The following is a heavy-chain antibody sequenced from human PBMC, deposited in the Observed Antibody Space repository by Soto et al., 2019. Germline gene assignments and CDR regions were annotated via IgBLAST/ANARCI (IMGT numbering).Heavy chain of an antibody. CDR2: VYYSGST. CDR1: GGSITSGDYY. V-gene: IGHV4-30-4*01. CDR3: ASPRSGSYYGV. J-gene: IGHJ6*02. D-gene: IGHD3-10*01. Sequence: SETLSLTCTVSGGSITSGDYYWSWIRQPPGKGLEWIGYVYYSGSTYYNPSLKSRVTISVHTSKNQFSLNLSSVTAADTAVYYCASPRSGSYYGVWGQGTTVTVSS.